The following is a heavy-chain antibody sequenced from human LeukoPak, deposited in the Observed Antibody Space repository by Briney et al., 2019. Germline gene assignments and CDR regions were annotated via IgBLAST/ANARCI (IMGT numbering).Heavy chain of an antibody. J-gene: IGHJ4*02. V-gene: IGHV1-69*04. CDR2: IIPILGIA. Sequence: GASVKVSCKASGGTFSSYAISWVRQAPGQGLVWMGRIIPILGIANYAQKFQGRVTITADKSTSTAYMELSSLRSEDTAVYYCARGQQLVGFDYWGQGTLVTVSS. CDR3: ARGQQLVGFDY. D-gene: IGHD6-13*01. CDR1: GGTFSSYA.